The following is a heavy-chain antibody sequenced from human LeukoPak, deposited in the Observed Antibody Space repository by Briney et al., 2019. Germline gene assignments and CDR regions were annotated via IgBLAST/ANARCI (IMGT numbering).Heavy chain of an antibody. Sequence: GGSLRLSCAASGFTFSSYWMHWVRQAPGKGLVWVSRINSDGSSTSYADSVKGRFTISRDNAKNTLYLQMNSLRAEDTAVYYCARVGRDGYIYFDYWGQGTLVTVSS. CDR2: INSDGSST. J-gene: IGHJ4*02. D-gene: IGHD5-24*01. CDR1: GFTFSSYW. CDR3: ARVGRDGYIYFDY. V-gene: IGHV3-74*01.